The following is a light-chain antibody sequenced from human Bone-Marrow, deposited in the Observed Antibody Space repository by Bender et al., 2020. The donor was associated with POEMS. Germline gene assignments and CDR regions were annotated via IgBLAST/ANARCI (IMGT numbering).Light chain of an antibody. J-gene: IGLJ2*01. CDR1: NIGIKS. V-gene: IGLV3-21*02. CDR2: DSS. CDR3: QVWNSHGDYVV. Sequence: SYELTQPPSVSVAPGQTATITCGGNNIGIKSVQWFRQKPGQAPVLVVSDSSDRPSGIPERFSGSNSGNTATLTISRVEAGDEADFYCQVWNSHGDYVVFGGGTKLIVL.